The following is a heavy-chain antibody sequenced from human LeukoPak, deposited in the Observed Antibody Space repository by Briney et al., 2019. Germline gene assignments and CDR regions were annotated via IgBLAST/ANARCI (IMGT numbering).Heavy chain of an antibody. V-gene: IGHV3-33*01. D-gene: IGHD1-14*01. Sequence: GGSLRLSCAASGFTFSSYGMHWVRQSPGKGLEWVAFIWFDGSNKYYADSVNGRFTISRDNSKNTLYLQMNSLRAEDTAVYYCARLAPELRNAFDIWGQGTMVTVSP. CDR2: IWFDGSNK. CDR3: ARLAPELRNAFDI. J-gene: IGHJ3*02. CDR1: GFTFSSYG.